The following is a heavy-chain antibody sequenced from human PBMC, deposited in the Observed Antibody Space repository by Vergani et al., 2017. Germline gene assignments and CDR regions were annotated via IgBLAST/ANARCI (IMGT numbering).Heavy chain of an antibody. D-gene: IGHD4-11*01. J-gene: IGHJ6*03. CDR3: ARVNTETNGHLYYYYYMDV. CDR1: GGSFTSYH. CDR2: IDHTGRP. V-gene: IGHV4-34*01. Sequence: QVQLQQWGGGLLKPSETLSLTCVVNGGSFTSYHWTWIRQSPGEGLEWVGDIDHTGRPDYNPSLKSRITMSVEKSRNQCSLTSNSVTATDTAIYFWARVNTETNGHLYYYYYMDVWGQGTAVTVS.